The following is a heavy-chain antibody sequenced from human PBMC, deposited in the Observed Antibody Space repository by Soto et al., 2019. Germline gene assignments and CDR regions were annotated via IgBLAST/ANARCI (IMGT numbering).Heavy chain of an antibody. CDR2: ISSRSSYI. CDR3: ARVPPQWGSRNYYYMDV. D-gene: IGHD3-16*01. V-gene: IGHV3-21*01. CDR1: GFTFRSYS. Sequence: GGSLRLSCAAAGFTFRSYSMNWVRQAPGKGLEWVSSISSRSSYIDYAGSVKGRFTISRDKAKNSLYLQMNSLRAEDTAVYYCARVPPQWGSRNYYYMDVWAQGTPVTVSS. J-gene: IGHJ6*03.